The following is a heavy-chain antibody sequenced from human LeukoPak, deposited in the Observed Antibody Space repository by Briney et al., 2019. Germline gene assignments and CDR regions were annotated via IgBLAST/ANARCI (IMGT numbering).Heavy chain of an antibody. J-gene: IGHJ4*02. CDR2: IKQDGSEK. V-gene: IGHV3-7*01. CDR3: ARDRWNYYDSSGYSRPSYFDY. Sequence: TGGSLRLSCAASGFTFSSYWMSWVRQAPGKGLEWVANIKQDGSEKYYVDSVKGRFTISRDNAKNSLYLQMNSLRAEDTAVYYCARDRWNYYDSSGYSRPSYFDYWGQGTLVTVSS. D-gene: IGHD3-22*01. CDR1: GFTFSSYW.